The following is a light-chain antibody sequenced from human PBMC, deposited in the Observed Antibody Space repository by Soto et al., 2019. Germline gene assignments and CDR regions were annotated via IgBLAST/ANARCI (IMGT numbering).Light chain of an antibody. CDR3: QQYNSYSPWT. CDR2: KAS. CDR1: QSISSW. Sequence: DIQMTQCPSTLSASVGDRVTITCRASQSISSWLAWYQQKPGKAPKLLIYKASSLESGVPSRFSGSGSGTEFTLTISSLQPDDFATYYCQQYNSYSPWTFGQGTKVDIK. J-gene: IGKJ1*01. V-gene: IGKV1-5*03.